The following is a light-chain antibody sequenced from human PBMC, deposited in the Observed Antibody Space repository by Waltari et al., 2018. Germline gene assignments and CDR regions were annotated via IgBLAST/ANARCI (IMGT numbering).Light chain of an antibody. CDR3: QQYGSSPCT. V-gene: IGKV3-20*01. CDR1: ESVSSDY. Sequence: DIVLTQSPATLSVSPGGRATLSCRANESVSSDYLAWYQQKRGQAPMLLIYGASIRATGVPERFSVSGSGTDFTLTISRLEPEDFEVYFCQQYGSSPCTFGQGTTLEI. CDR2: GAS. J-gene: IGKJ2*02.